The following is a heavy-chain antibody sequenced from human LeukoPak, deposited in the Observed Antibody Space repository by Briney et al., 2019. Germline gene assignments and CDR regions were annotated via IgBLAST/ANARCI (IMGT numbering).Heavy chain of an antibody. J-gene: IGHJ5*02. CDR3: ARDSYSSGAHYNWFDP. V-gene: IGHV1-2*02. Sequence: ASVKVSCKASGYTFTGYYMHWVRQAPGQGLEWMGWINPNSGGTNYAQKFQGRVTMTRDTSISTAYVELSRLRSDDTAVYYCARDSYSSGAHYNWFDPWGQGTLVTVSS. CDR1: GYTFTGYY. D-gene: IGHD6-19*01. CDR2: INPNSGGT.